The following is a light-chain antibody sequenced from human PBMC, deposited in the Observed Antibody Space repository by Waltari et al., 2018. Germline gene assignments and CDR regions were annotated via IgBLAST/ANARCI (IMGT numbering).Light chain of an antibody. J-gene: IGLJ2*01. CDR1: KLGDNY. V-gene: IGLV3-1*01. Sequence: SYEVTQPPSVSVSPGQTASITCSGDKLGDNYAYWYQQKAGQSTVLVIYQDSKRPSGIPERFSGSNSGNTATLTISGTQAMDEADYYCQAWDISTAVFGAGTKLTVL. CDR2: QDS. CDR3: QAWDISTAV.